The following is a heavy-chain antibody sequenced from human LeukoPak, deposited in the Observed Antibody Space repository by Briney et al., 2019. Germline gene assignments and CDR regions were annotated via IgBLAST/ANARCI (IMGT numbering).Heavy chain of an antibody. CDR2: ISSSGSTI. CDR1: GFTFSSYE. CDR3: ARVENDFWSGYYTC. D-gene: IGHD3-3*01. Sequence: PGGSLRLSCAASGFTFSSYEMNWVRQAPGKGLEWVSYISSSGSTIYYADSVKGRFTISRDNAKNSLYLQMNSLRAEDTAVYYCARVENDFWSGYYTCWGQGTLVTVSS. V-gene: IGHV3-48*03. J-gene: IGHJ4*02.